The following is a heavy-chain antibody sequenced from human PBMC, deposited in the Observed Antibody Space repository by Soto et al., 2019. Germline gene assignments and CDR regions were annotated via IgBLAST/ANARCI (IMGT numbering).Heavy chain of an antibody. CDR3: AREVQVHTPAFVY. CDR1: GGTFNTYA. V-gene: IGHV1-69*19. J-gene: IGHJ4*02. D-gene: IGHD3-10*01. CDR2: ISPMFGAA. Sequence: QVQLVQSGAAMKKPGSSVKVSCQSSGGTFNTYAMNWVRQAPGQGPEWMGDISPMFGAANYAPKFQGRVTITADESTGTPYMQLSSLASEDTARSFCAREVQVHTPAFVYWGQGTLVTVSS.